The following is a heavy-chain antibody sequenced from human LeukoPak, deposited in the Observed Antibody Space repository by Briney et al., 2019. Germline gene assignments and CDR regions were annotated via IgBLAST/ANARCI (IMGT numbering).Heavy chain of an antibody. Sequence: ASVKVSCKASGGTFSSYAISWVRQAPGQGLEWMGGIIPIIGTANYAQKFQGRVTITTDESTSTAYMGLSSLRSEDTAVYYCARRHCGGDCYLTPEYYFDYWGQGTLVTVSS. D-gene: IGHD2-21*02. CDR1: GGTFSSYA. CDR2: IIPIIGTA. CDR3: ARRHCGGDCYLTPEYYFDY. J-gene: IGHJ4*02. V-gene: IGHV1-69*05.